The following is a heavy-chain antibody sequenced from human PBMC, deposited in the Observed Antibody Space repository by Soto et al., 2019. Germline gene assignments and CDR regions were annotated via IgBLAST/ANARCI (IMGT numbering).Heavy chain of an antibody. J-gene: IGHJ5*02. CDR3: ARVCGDIVLMGGDWFDP. D-gene: IGHD2-8*01. CDR1: GGSISSGDYY. CDR2: IYYSGST. Sequence: LSLTFTVSGGSISSGDYYWSWIRQPPGKCLEWIGYIYYSGSTYYNPSLKSRVTISVDTSNNQFSLKLSSVTAADTAVYYCARVCGDIVLMGGDWFDPWGQGTLVTVSS. V-gene: IGHV4-30-4*01.